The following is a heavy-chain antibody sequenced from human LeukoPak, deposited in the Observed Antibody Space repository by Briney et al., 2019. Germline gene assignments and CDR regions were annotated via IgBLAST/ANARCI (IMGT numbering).Heavy chain of an antibody. V-gene: IGHV3-30*02. D-gene: IGHD6-13*01. CDR3: ASSNPAGSSWRPLDN. CDR2: IRYDGSNK. J-gene: IGHJ4*02. CDR1: GFTFSNCA. Sequence: PGGSLRLSCAASGFTFSNCAMHWVRQAPGKGLEWVAFIRYDGSNKYYADSVKGRFTISRDNSKNTLYLQMNNLRGEDTAVYYCASSNPAGSSWRPLDNWGQGTLVTVSS.